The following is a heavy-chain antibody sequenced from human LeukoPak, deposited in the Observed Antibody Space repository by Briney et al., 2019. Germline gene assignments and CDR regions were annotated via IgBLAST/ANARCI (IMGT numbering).Heavy chain of an antibody. CDR2: IYSGGST. Sequence: PGGSLRLSCAASGFTVSSNYMSRVRQAPGKGLEWVSVIYSGGSTYYADSVKGRFTISRDNSKNTLYLQMNSLRAEDTAVYYCARELGATDYYYYMDVWGKGTTVTVSS. V-gene: IGHV3-53*01. CDR3: ARELGATDYYYYMDV. D-gene: IGHD1-26*01. CDR1: GFTVSSNY. J-gene: IGHJ6*03.